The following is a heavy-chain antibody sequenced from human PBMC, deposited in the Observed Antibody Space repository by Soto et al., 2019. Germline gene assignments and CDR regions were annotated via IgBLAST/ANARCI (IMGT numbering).Heavy chain of an antibody. Sequence: ASVKVTCKASGYPFSDNQIHWLRRAPGQGLEWMGRINPKSDDTNYAQKFQGRVTMTRDTSIDTAYLELTGLTSDDTATYYCARKHSLDYIRWGLDPWGQGTLVTVSS. V-gene: IGHV1-2*02. D-gene: IGHD4-4*01. CDR1: GYPFSDNQ. CDR2: INPKSDDT. CDR3: ARKHSLDYIRWGLDP. J-gene: IGHJ5*02.